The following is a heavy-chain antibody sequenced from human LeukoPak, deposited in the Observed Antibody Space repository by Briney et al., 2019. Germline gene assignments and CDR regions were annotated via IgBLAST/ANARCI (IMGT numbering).Heavy chain of an antibody. D-gene: IGHD6-19*01. CDR1: GWSFSGYY. CDR2: INHSGST. J-gene: IGHJ4*02. Sequence: SETLSLTCAVYGWSFSGYYWSWIRQPPGKGLEWIGEINHSGSTNYNPSLKSRVTISVDTSKNQFSLKLSSVTAADTAVYYCARERAVAAPRELNFDYWGQGTLVTVSS. V-gene: IGHV4-34*01. CDR3: ARERAVAAPRELNFDY.